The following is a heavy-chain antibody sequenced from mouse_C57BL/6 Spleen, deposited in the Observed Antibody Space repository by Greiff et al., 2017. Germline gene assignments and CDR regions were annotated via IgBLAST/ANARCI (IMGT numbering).Heavy chain of an antibody. J-gene: IGHJ1*03. D-gene: IGHD4-1*01. CDR1: GYSITSGYY. V-gene: IGHV3-6*01. CDR3: ASNWDRGYFDV. CDR2: ISYDGSN. Sequence: ESGPGLVKPSQSLSLTCSVTGYSITSGYYWNWIRQFPGNKLEWMGYISYDGSNNYNPSLKNRISITRDTSKNQFFLKLNSVTTEDTATYYCASNWDRGYFDVWGTGTTVTVSS.